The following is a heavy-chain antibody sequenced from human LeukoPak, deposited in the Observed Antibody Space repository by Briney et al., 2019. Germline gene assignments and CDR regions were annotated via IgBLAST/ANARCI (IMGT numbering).Heavy chain of an antibody. D-gene: IGHD6-19*01. CDR3: ARVGGYSSGWRIYYFDY. J-gene: IGHJ4*02. CDR2: IYYSGST. Sequence: PSETLSLTCTVSGGSISSYYWSWIRQPPGKGLEWIGYIYYSGSTNYNPSLKSRVTISVDTSKNQFSLKLSSVTAADTAVYYCARVGGYSSGWRIYYFDYWGQGTLVTVSS. CDR1: GGSISSYY. V-gene: IGHV4-59*01.